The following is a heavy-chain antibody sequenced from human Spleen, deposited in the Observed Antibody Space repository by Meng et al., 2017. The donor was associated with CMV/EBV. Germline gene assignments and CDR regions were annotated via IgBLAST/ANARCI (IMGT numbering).Heavy chain of an antibody. CDR3: ARGCSTTSCNIGWYYFDY. D-gene: IGHD2-2*01. CDR2: ISGYNGNT. V-gene: IGHV1-18*01. Sequence: YSFTSYGIIWVRQAPGQGLEWVGWISGYNGNTNYAQKFQGRVTMTTDTSTSTAYVELRTLRSDDTAVYYCARGCSTTSCNIGWYYFDYWGQGTLVTVSS. CDR1: YSFTSYG. J-gene: IGHJ4*02.